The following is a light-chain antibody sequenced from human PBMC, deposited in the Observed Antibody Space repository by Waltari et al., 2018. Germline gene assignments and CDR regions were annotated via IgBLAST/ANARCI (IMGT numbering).Light chain of an antibody. CDR3: SSYAGSNTWV. CDR2: DVT. V-gene: IGLV2-8*01. J-gene: IGLJ3*02. CDR1: IDDVGGYHY. Sequence: QSALTQPPSASGSPGQSVTISCTGTIDDVGGYHYVSWYQQHPGQAPKLMIYDVTKRPSGVPDRFSGSKSGNTASLTVSGLQAEDEADYYCSSYAGSNTWVFGGGTKLTVL.